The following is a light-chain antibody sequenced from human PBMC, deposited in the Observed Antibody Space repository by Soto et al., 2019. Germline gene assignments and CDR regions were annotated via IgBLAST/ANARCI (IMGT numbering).Light chain of an antibody. CDR1: SSNVGLHF. Sequence: QSVLTQPPSVSAAPGQKVTISCSGTSSNVGLHFVSWYQQVPGTAPKLLIYDNDQRPSGIPDRFSGSKSGTSATLGITGLQTGDEADYYCGTWDNSLSAGVFGGGTQLTVL. CDR3: GTWDNSLSAGV. CDR2: DND. J-gene: IGLJ7*01. V-gene: IGLV1-51*01.